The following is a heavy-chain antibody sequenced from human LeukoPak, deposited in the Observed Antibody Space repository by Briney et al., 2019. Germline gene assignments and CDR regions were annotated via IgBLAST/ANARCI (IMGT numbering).Heavy chain of an antibody. D-gene: IGHD6-13*01. CDR2: FYYSGST. V-gene: IGHV4-39*07. Sequence: SETLSLTCTVSGGSISSSSYYWGWIRQPPGKGLEWIGSFYYSGSTYYNPSLKSRVTISVDTSKNQFSLKLSSVTAADTAVYYCARETAAIAAARWFDPWGQGTLVTVSS. CDR3: ARETAAIAAARWFDP. J-gene: IGHJ5*02. CDR1: GGSISSSSYY.